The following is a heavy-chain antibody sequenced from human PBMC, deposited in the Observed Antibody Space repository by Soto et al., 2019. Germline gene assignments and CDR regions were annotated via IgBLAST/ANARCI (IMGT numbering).Heavy chain of an antibody. D-gene: IGHD3-22*01. Sequence: SETLSLTCAVSGGSISSSNWWSWVRQPPGKGLEWIGEIYHSGSTNYNPSLKSRVTISVDKSKNQFSLKLSSVTAADTAVYYCAIARITMIVVAPMDCSGQATMVSVSS. CDR3: AIARITMIVVAPMDC. J-gene: IGHJ6*02. V-gene: IGHV4-4*02. CDR1: GGSISSSNW. CDR2: IYHSGST.